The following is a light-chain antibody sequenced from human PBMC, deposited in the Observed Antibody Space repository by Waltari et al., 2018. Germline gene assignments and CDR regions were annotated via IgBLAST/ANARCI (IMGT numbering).Light chain of an antibody. CDR3: QQYKNWPPWT. CDR1: QSVSTN. Sequence: EIVMTQSPVTLSVSPGERATLSCRASQSVSTNLAWYQQKPGQAPRLLIYGASTRATGFPARFSGSGSGTGFTLTISSLQSEDFAVYYCQQYKNWPPWTFGQGTKVEIK. J-gene: IGKJ1*01. CDR2: GAS. V-gene: IGKV3-15*01.